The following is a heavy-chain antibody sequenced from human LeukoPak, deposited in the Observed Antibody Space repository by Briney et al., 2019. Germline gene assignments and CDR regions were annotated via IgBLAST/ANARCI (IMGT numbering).Heavy chain of an antibody. V-gene: IGHV3-23*01. CDR1: GFTLSTFA. CDR2: IFPSGGEI. CDR3: ATYRQVLLPFES. Sequence: GGSLRLSCAAPGFTLSTFAMIWVRQPPGKGLEWGSSIFPSGGEIHYADSVRGRFTISRENSKSTLSLQMNSLRAEDTAIYYCATYRQVLLPFESWGQGTLVTVSP. D-gene: IGHD2-8*02. J-gene: IGHJ4*02.